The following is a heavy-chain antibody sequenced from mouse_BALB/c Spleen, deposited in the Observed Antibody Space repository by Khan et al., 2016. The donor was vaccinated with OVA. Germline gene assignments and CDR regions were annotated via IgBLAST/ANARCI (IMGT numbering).Heavy chain of an antibody. J-gene: IGHJ4*01. Sequence: QVQLKQSGPGLVAPSQSLSITCTVSGFSLTGYGVNWVRQPPGKGLGWLGMIWGDESTDCNSALKSRLSISKDNSQSPVFLKMNSLQTDDTARYYCARAYYGNYREAMDYWGQGTSVTVSS. CDR1: GFSLTGYG. D-gene: IGHD2-10*01. V-gene: IGHV2-6-7*01. CDR3: ARAYYGNYREAMDY. CDR2: IWGDEST.